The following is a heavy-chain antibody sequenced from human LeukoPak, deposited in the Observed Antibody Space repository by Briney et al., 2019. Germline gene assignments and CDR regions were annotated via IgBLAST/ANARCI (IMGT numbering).Heavy chain of an antibody. V-gene: IGHV3-53*01. CDR1: GFTVSSTY. D-gene: IGHD3-16*02. CDR2: IYSGGNT. J-gene: IGHJ3*02. CDR3: ARGPYPLGAFDI. Sequence: GGSLRLSCAASGFTVSSTYMSWVRQTPGKGLEWVSVIYSGGNTYYADSVKGRFTISRDNSKNTLYLQMNSLRAEDTAVYYCARGPYPLGAFDIWGQGTMVTVSS.